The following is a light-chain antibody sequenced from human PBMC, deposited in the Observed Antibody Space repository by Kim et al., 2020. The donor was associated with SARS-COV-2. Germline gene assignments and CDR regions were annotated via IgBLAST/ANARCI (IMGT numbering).Light chain of an antibody. CDR1: KLGDKY. Sequence: SYELTQPPSVSVSPGQTASITCPGDKLGDKYACWYQQKPGQSPVPVIYQDSKRPSGIPERFSGSNSGNTATLTISGAQAMDEADYYCKAWDSSSVVFGGG. J-gene: IGLJ2*01. CDR3: KAWDSSSVV. CDR2: QDS. V-gene: IGLV3-1*01.